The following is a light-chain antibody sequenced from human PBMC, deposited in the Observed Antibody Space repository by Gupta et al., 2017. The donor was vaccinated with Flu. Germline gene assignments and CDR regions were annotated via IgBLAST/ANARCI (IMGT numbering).Light chain of an antibody. J-gene: IGKJ4*01. CDR2: KAS. CDR3: QQYKSYSLT. CDR1: QSISSW. Sequence: DIQMTQSPSTLSASVGDRVTITCRASQSISSWLAWYQQKPGKAPKLLIYKASSLESGVPSRFSGSGSGTEFTLTISSLQTDDFATYYCQQYKSYSLTFGGGTKVEFE. V-gene: IGKV1-5*03.